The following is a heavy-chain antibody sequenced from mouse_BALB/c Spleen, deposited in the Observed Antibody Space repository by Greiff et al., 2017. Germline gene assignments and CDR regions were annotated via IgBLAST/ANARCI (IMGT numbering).Heavy chain of an antibody. V-gene: IGHV3-2*02. CDR2: ISYSGST. Sequence: EVQLQESGPGLVKPSQSLSLTCTVTGYSITSDYAWNWIRQFPGNKLEWMGYISYSGSTSYNPSLKSRISITRDTSKNQFFLQLNSVTTEDTATYYCARSVGYYAMDYWGQGTSVTVSS. J-gene: IGHJ4*01. CDR1: GYSITSDYA. CDR3: ARSVGYYAMDY.